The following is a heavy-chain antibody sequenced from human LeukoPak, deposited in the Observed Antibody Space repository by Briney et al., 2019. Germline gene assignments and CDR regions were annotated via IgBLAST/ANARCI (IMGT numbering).Heavy chain of an antibody. CDR2: IYYSGST. CDR1: GGSISSGGYY. V-gene: IGHV4-31*03. D-gene: IGHD6-13*01. CDR3: ARVIRAAAGTYYFDY. Sequence: SETLSLTCTVSGGSISSGGYYWSWIRQHPGKGLEWIGYIYYSGSTYYNPSLKSRVTISVDTSKNQFSLKLSSVTAADTAVYYCARVIRAAAGTYYFDYWGQGPLVTVSS. J-gene: IGHJ4*02.